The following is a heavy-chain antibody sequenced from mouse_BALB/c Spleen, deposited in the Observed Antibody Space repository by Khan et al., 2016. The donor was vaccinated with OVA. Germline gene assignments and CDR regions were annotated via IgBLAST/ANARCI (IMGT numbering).Heavy chain of an antibody. CDR3: ARRWEAMDY. CDR1: GYTFTSYV. J-gene: IGHJ4*01. D-gene: IGHD4-1*01. CDR2: INPYNDGT. V-gene: IGHV1S136*01. Sequence: EVQLQQSGPELVKPGASVKMSCKASGYTFTSYVMHWVKQKPGQGLEWIGYINPYNDGTKYNEKFKGKATLTSANSSSTAYMELSSLTSEDYAVYYCARRWEAMDYWGQGTSVTVAS.